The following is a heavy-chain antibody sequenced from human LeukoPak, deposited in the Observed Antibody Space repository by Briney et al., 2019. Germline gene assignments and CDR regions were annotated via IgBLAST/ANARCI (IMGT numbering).Heavy chain of an antibody. CDR1: GGSTSSSNYY. CDR2: IHYSGNT. D-gene: IGHD3-3*01. J-gene: IGHJ4*02. V-gene: IGHV4-39*01. CDR3: ARLGAGPTYYDYWSGYSSFYFDY. Sequence: SETLSLTCTVSGGSTSSSNYYWGWIRQPPGKGLEWIGGIHYSGNTYYNPSLKSRVTISVDTSKNQFSLELSSVTAADTAVYYCARLGAGPTYYDYWSGYSSFYFDYWGQGTLVTVSS.